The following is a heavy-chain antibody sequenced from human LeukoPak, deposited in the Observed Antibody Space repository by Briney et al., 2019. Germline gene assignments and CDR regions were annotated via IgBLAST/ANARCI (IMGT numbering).Heavy chain of an antibody. D-gene: IGHD4-17*01. CDR3: ARVGGYGDYDWYLDL. CDR2: ISAYNGNT. Sequence: ASVKVSCKASGYTFTSYGISWVRQAPGQGLEWMGWISAYNGNTNYAQKLQGRVTMTTDTSTSTAYMELRSLRSDDTAVYYCARVGGYGDYDWYLDLWGRGTLVTVSS. J-gene: IGHJ2*01. CDR1: GYTFTSYG. V-gene: IGHV1-18*01.